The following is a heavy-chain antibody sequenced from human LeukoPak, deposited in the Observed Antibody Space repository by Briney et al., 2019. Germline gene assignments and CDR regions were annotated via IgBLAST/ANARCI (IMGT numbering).Heavy chain of an antibody. J-gene: IGHJ2*01. CDR2: FDPEDGET. D-gene: IGHD6-6*01. CDR3: TRRESQGSSTNWYFDL. V-gene: IGHV1-24*01. CDR1: GYTLTELS. Sequence: ASVKVSCKVSGYTLTELSMHWVRQAPGKGLEWMGGFDPEDGETIYAQKFQGRVTMTEDTSTDTAYMELSSLRSEDTAVYYCTRRESQGSSTNWYFDLWGRGTLVTVSS.